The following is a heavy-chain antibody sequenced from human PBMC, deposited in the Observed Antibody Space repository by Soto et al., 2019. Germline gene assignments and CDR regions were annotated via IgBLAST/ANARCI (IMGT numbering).Heavy chain of an antibody. CDR3: ARDAGRFCSGGSCFNGGMDV. CDR2: ISYDGRNT. Sequence: QVHLVESGGGVVQPGRSLRLSCAASGFTFSNSGFHWVRQAPGKGLEWVTLISYDGRNTEYSDFVKGRFTISRDNSKNTLYVQLNSLRPEDSAVYYCARDAGRFCSGGSCFNGGMDVWGQGTTVIVSS. D-gene: IGHD2-15*01. V-gene: IGHV3-30*04. CDR1: GFTFSNSG. J-gene: IGHJ6*02.